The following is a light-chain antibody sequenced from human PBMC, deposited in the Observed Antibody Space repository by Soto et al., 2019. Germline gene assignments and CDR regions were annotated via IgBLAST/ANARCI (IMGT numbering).Light chain of an antibody. CDR2: KVS. CDR1: VSIVYRDGIIY. J-gene: IGKJ2*01. V-gene: IGKV2D-30*01. CDR3: MQGSHWPYT. Sequence: DVVMTQSPLFLSVTLGRPDSISCRSSVSIVYRDGIIYLNWFHQRPGQSPRRLFYKVSNWDSGVPDRFSASGSGTDFTLEISRVEAEDVGVYFCMQGSHWPYTFGQGTKLEIK.